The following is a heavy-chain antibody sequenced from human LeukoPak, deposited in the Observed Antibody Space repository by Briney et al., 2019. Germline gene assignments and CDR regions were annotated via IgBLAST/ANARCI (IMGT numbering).Heavy chain of an antibody. CDR2: IIPILGIA. J-gene: IGHJ5*02. D-gene: IGHD3-10*01. CDR3: ARATMVRGGPPNNWFDP. V-gene: IGHV1-69*04. CDR1: GGTFSIYA. Sequence: ASVTVSCKASGGTFSIYAISWVRQAPGQGLEWMGRIIPILGIANYAQKFQGRVTITADKSTSTAYMELSSLRSEDTAVYYCARATMVRGGPPNNWFDPWGQGTLVTVSS.